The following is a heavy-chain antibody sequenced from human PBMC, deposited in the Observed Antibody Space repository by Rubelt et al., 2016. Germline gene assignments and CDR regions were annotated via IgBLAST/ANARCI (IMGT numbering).Heavy chain of an antibody. CDR3: ARRAVTTGLSF. V-gene: IGHV4-34*01. Sequence: QVQLHQWGAGLLKPSETLSLTCTVSGGSFTGHYWIWVRQPPGKGLEWIGETDLNGGTNYAPSLKSRVTISVGTSKNQFSLKLSSVTAADTAVYYCARRAVTTGLSFWSQGSLGTVSS. CDR2: TDLNGGT. J-gene: IGHJ4*02. D-gene: IGHD4-17*01. CDR1: GGSFTGHY.